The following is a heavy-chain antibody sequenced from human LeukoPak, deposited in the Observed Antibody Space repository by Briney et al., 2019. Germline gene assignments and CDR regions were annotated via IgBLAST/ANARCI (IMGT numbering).Heavy chain of an antibody. J-gene: IGHJ5*02. Sequence: SETLSLTCAVYGGSFSGYYWSWIRQPPGKGLEWIGEINHSGSTNYNPSLKSRVTISVDTSKNQFSLKLSSVTAGDTAVYYCARHRGYYGSGSYRWFDPWGQGTLVTVSS. CDR1: GGSFSGYY. V-gene: IGHV4-34*01. CDR2: INHSGST. D-gene: IGHD3-10*01. CDR3: ARHRGYYGSGSYRWFDP.